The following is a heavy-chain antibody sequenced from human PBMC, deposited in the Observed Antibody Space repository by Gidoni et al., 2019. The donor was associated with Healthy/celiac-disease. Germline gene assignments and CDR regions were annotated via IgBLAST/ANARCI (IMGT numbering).Heavy chain of an antibody. CDR1: GFTFSSYG. CDR3: AKTADYGDYDFDY. J-gene: IGHJ4*02. V-gene: IGHV3-30*18. D-gene: IGHD4-17*01. CDR2: ISYDGSNK. Sequence: QVQLVESGGAVVQPGRSLRLSSAASGFTFSSYGMHWVRQAPGKEVEWVAVISYDGSNKYYADSVKGRITISRDNSKNTLYLQMNSLRAEDTAVYYCAKTADYGDYDFDYWGQGTLVTFSS.